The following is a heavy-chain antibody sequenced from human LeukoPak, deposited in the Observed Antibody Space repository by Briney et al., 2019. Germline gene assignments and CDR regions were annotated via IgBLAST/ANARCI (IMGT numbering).Heavy chain of an antibody. CDR1: GGTFSSYA. J-gene: IGHJ3*02. Sequence: GASVKVSCKASGGTFSSYAISWVRQAPGQGLEWMGGIIPIFGTANYAQKFQGRATITTDEYTSTAYMELSSLRSEGTAVYYCARVNCSSTSCYMGDAFDIWGQGTMVTVSS. D-gene: IGHD2-2*01. CDR2: IIPIFGTA. CDR3: ARVNCSSTSCYMGDAFDI. V-gene: IGHV1-69*05.